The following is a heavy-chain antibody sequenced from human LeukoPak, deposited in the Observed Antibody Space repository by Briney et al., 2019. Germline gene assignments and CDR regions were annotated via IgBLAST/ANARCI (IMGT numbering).Heavy chain of an antibody. CDR3: ARDPNYYDSSGKEGFDY. D-gene: IGHD3-22*01. V-gene: IGHV3-48*04. CDR2: ISSSSSTI. Sequence: GSLRLSCAASGFTFSSYSMNWVRQAPGKGLEWVSYISSSSSTIYYADSVKGRFTISRDNAKNSLYLQMNSLRAEDTAVYYCARDPNYYDSSGKEGFDYWGQGTLVTVSS. CDR1: GFTFSSYS. J-gene: IGHJ4*02.